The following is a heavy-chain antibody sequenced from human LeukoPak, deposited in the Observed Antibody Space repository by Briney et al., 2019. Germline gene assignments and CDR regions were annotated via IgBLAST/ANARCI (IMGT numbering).Heavy chain of an antibody. J-gene: IGHJ4*02. CDR3: VTDRPGVMDFDF. Sequence: GGSLRLSCAVSGFTFSDFEMNWVRQAPGKGLQWVSHIDTSATSMHYADSVKGRFAISRDNAKNLLFLQMNSLRAEDTAVYYCVTDRPGVMDFDFWGQGTLVTVSS. D-gene: IGHD2-2*03. V-gene: IGHV3-48*03. CDR1: GFTFSDFE. CDR2: IDTSATSM.